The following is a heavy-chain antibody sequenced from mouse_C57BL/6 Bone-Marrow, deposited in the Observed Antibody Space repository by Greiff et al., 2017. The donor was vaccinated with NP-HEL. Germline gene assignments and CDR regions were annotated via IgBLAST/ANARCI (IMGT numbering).Heavy chain of an antibody. D-gene: IGHD1-1*01. CDR3: AREYYGSSPWFAY. CDR2: IYPRSGNT. Sequence: QVHVKQSGAELARPGASVKLSCKASGYTFTSYGISWVKQRTGQGLEWIGEIYPRSGNTYYNEKFKGKATLTADKSSSTAYMELRSLTSEDSAVYFCAREYYGSSPWFAYWGQGTLVTVSA. V-gene: IGHV1-81*01. CDR1: GYTFTSYG. J-gene: IGHJ3*01.